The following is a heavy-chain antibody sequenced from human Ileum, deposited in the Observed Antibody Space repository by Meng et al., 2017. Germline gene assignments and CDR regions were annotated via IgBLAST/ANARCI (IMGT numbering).Heavy chain of an antibody. CDR2: VRQDAGVK. Sequence: GESLKIPCAASGFTFSNYWMSWVRQAPGKGLEWVANVRQDAGVKNYVDSVKGRFTISRDNAKNSLYLQMNSLRAEDTAVYYCARGGYQYEYWGPGTLVTVSS. V-gene: IGHV3-7*01. J-gene: IGHJ4*02. CDR3: ARGGYQYEY. D-gene: IGHD3-22*01. CDR1: GFTFSNYW.